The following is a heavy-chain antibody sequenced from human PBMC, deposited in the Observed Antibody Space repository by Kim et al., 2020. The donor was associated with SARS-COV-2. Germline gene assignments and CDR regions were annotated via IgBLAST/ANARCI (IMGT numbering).Heavy chain of an antibody. D-gene: IGHD3-22*01. Sequence: SETLSLTCTVSGGSISSYYWSWIRQPPGKGLEWIGYIYYSGSTNYNPSLKSRVTISVDTSKNQFSLKLSSVTAADTAVYYCARVSGDYYDSSGYYEVDYWGQGTLVTVSS. CDR2: IYYSGST. J-gene: IGHJ4*02. CDR1: GGSISSYY. V-gene: IGHV4-59*01. CDR3: ARVSGDYYDSSGYYEVDY.